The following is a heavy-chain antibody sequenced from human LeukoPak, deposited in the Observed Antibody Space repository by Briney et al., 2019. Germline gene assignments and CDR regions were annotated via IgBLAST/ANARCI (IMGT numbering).Heavy chain of an antibody. J-gene: IGHJ4*02. D-gene: IGHD2-2*02. CDR3: ARAYTSWSFDS. CDR2: IYYSGST. Sequence: SETLSLTCTVSGGSVSSGSYYWSWIRQPPGKGLEWIGYIYYSGSTNYNPSLKSRVTISVDTSKNQFSLKLSSVTAADTAVYYCARAYTSWSFDSWGQGTLVTVSS. V-gene: IGHV4-61*01. CDR1: GGSVSSGSYY.